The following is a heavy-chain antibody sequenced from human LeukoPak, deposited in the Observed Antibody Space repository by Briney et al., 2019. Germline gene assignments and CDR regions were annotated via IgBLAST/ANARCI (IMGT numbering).Heavy chain of an antibody. J-gene: IGHJ4*02. Sequence: ASVKVSCKASGYTFTGYYMHWVRRAPGQGLEWMGWINPNSGGTNYAQRFQGRVTMTRDTSISTAYMELSRLRSDDTAVYYCARDRTYYYDSSDLDYWGQGTLVTVSS. CDR3: ARDRTYYYDSSDLDY. V-gene: IGHV1-2*02. CDR2: INPNSGGT. D-gene: IGHD3-22*01. CDR1: GYTFTGYY.